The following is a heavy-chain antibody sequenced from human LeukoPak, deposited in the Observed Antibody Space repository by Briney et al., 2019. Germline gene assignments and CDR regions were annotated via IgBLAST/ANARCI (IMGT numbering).Heavy chain of an antibody. D-gene: IGHD3-10*01. CDR2: IYYSGST. CDR3: ARHGYYGSGDGAFDI. J-gene: IGHJ3*02. Sequence: SETLSLTCTVSGGSISSYYWSWIRQPPGKGLEWIGYIYYSGSTYYNPSLKSRVAMSVDTSKNQFSLNLGSVTAADTAVYYCARHGYYGSGDGAFDIWAQGTMVTVSS. V-gene: IGHV4-59*04. CDR1: GGSISSYY.